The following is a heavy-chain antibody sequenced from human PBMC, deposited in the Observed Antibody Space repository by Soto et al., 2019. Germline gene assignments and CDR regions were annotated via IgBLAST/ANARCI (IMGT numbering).Heavy chain of an antibody. D-gene: IGHD4-17*01. V-gene: IGHV4-30-4*01. CDR2: IYYSGST. J-gene: IGHJ4*02. CDR3: ARMTTVKGAPCDY. Sequence: QVQLQESGPGLVKPSQTLSLTCTVSGGSISSGDYYWSWIRQPPGKGLEWIGYIYYSGSTYQNPALKSRVTISVDTSKTQFSLKLSSVTAADTAVYYCARMTTVKGAPCDYWGQGTLVTVSS. CDR1: GGSISSGDYY.